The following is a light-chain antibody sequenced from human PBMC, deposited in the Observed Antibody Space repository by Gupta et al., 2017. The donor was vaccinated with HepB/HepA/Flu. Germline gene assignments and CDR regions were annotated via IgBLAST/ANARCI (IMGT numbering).Light chain of an antibody. J-gene: IGKJ5*01. CDR2: TTS. Sequence: DIQMTQSPSSVSASVGDRITITCRASQAISGWVAWYQQQPGKAPKLLIYTTSTLQSGVPSRFSGSGSGTDFTLTISSLQPEDFATYFCQQANSFPPAFGQGTRLEIK. V-gene: IGKV1D-12*01. CDR3: QQANSFPPA. CDR1: QAISGW.